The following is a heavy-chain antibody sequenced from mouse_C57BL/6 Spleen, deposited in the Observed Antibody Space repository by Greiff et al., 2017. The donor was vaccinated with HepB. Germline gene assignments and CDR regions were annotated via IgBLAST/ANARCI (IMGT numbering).Heavy chain of an antibody. Sequence: EVQLQQSGPELVKPGASVKISCKASGYTFTDYYMNWVKQSHGKSLEWIGDINPNNGGTSYNQKFKGKATLTVDKSSSTAYMELRSLTSEDSAVYYCARDWLRRFAYWGQGTLVTVSA. D-gene: IGHD2-2*01. CDR3: ARDWLRRFAY. V-gene: IGHV1-26*01. CDR2: INPNNGGT. J-gene: IGHJ3*01. CDR1: GYTFTDYY.